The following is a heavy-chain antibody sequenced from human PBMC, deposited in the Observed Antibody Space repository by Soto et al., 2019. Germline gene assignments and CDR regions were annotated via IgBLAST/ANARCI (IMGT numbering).Heavy chain of an antibody. V-gene: IGHV3-21*01. D-gene: IGHD1-1*01. Sequence: GGSLRLSCAASGFTFSSYSMNWVRQAPGKGLEWVSSISSSSSYIYYADSVKGRFTISRDNAKNSLYLQMNSLRAEDTAVYYCARDSASLEAQTPSPVDYWGQGTLVTVSS. CDR1: GFTFSSYS. CDR2: ISSSSSYI. J-gene: IGHJ4*02. CDR3: ARDSASLEAQTPSPVDY.